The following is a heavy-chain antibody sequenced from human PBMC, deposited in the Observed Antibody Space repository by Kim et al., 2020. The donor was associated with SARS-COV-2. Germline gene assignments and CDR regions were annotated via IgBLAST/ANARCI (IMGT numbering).Heavy chain of an antibody. CDR2: ISYDGSNK. J-gene: IGHJ1*01. CDR1: GFTFSSYA. CDR3: ARGDYYGSGSYHLYFQH. Sequence: GGSLRLSCAASGFTFSSYAMHWVRQAPGKGLEWVAVISYDGSNKYYADSVKGRFTISRDNSKNTLYLQMNSLRAEDTAVYYCARGDYYGSGSYHLYFQHWGQGTLVTVSS. D-gene: IGHD3-10*01. V-gene: IGHV3-30-3*01.